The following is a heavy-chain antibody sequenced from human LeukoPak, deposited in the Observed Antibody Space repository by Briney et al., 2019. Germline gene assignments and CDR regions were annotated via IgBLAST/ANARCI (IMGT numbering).Heavy chain of an antibody. CDR2: ISSSGSTI. J-gene: IGHJ6*04. CDR3: AEVGITMIGGV. CDR1: GFTFSSYE. D-gene: IGHD3-10*02. Sequence: GGSLRLSCAASGFTFSSYEMNWVRQAPGKGLEWVSYISSSGSTIYYADSVKGRFTISRDNAKNSLYLQMNSLRAEDTAVYYCAEVGITMIGGVWGKGTTVTISS. V-gene: IGHV3-48*03.